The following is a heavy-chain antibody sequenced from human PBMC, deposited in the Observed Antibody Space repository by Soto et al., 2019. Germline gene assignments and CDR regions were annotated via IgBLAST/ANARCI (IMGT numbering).Heavy chain of an antibody. D-gene: IGHD2-2*01. CDR2: IIPILGIA. J-gene: IGHJ6*02. V-gene: IGHV1-69*02. CDR3: ERYSRVPAAMPYYYYGMDV. Sequence: QVQLVQSGAEVKKPGSSVKASCKASGGTFSSYTISWVRQAPGQGLEWMGRIIPILGIANYAQKFQGRVTITADKSTSTAYMELSSLRSEHTAVYYCERYSRVPAAMPYYYYGMDVWGQGTTVTVSS. CDR1: GGTFSSYT.